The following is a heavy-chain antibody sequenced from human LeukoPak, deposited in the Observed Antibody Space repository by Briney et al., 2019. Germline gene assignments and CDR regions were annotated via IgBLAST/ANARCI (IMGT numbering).Heavy chain of an antibody. J-gene: IGHJ4*02. Sequence: PGGSLRLSCAASGFTFSSYWMSWVRQAPGKGLEWVANIKQDGSDKYYVDSVKGRFTISRDNAKNSLYLQMNSLRAEDTAVYYCARARGSGYYYGYYFDYWGQGTLVTVSS. V-gene: IGHV3-7*01. CDR2: IKQDGSDK. D-gene: IGHD3-22*01. CDR1: GFTFSSYW. CDR3: ARARGSGYYYGYYFDY.